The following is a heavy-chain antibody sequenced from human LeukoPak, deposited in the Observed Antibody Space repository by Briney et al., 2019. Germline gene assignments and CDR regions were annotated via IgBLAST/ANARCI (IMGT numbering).Heavy chain of an antibody. CDR3: AKDYYDFWSGYYYFDY. V-gene: IGHV3-30-3*01. CDR1: GFTFSSYA. J-gene: IGHJ4*02. CDR2: ISYDGSNK. D-gene: IGHD3-3*01. Sequence: PGRSLRLSCAASGFTFSSYAMHWVRQAPGEGLEWVAVISYDGSNKYYADSVKGRFTISRDNSKNTLYLQMNSLRAEDTAVYYCAKDYYDFWSGYYYFDYWGQGTLVTVSS.